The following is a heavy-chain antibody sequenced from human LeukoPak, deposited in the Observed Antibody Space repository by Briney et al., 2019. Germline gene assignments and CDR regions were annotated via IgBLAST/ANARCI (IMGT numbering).Heavy chain of an antibody. Sequence: PGGSLRLSCAASGFTFSTYSMNWVRQAPGEGLEWVSYISSSSGTIYYADFVKGRFTISRDNAKNSLYLQMNSLRAEDTAVYYCTRESQVFYWGQGALVTVSS. J-gene: IGHJ4*02. CDR3: TRESQVFY. V-gene: IGHV3-48*04. CDR2: ISSSSGTI. CDR1: GFTFSTYS.